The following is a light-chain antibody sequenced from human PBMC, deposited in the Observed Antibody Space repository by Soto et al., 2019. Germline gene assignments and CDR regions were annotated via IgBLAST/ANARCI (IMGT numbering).Light chain of an antibody. V-gene: IGKV1-5*03. CDR1: QSISSW. J-gene: IGKJ1*01. Sequence: DIQMTQSPSTLSASVGDTVTITCRASQSISSWLAWYQQKPGKDPKVLIYKASSLESGVPSRFSGSGSGTEFTLTISSLQPDDSATYYCQQYQSLWTFGQGTKVEIK. CDR2: KAS. CDR3: QQYQSLWT.